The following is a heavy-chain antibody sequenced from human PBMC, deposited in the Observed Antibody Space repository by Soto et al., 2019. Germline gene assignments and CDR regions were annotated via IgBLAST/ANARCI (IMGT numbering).Heavy chain of an antibody. CDR2: MNPNSGNT. CDR3: ARLSQEDFWSGYYYYYGMDV. CDR1: GYTFTSYD. D-gene: IGHD3-3*01. V-gene: IGHV1-8*01. J-gene: IGHJ6*02. Sequence: ASVKVSCKASGYTFTSYDINWVRQATGQGLERMGWMNPNSGNTGYAQKFQGRVTMTRNTSISTAYMELSSLRSEDTAVYYCARLSQEDFWSGYYYYYGMDVWGQGTTVTVSS.